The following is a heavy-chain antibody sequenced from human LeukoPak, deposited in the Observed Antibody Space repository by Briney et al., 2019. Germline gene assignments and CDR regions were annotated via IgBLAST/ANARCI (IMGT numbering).Heavy chain of an antibody. D-gene: IGHD4-11*01. CDR1: GHTFTGPY. CDR2: INPNSGYT. V-gene: IGHV1-2*02. J-gene: IGHJ4*02. Sequence: GASVKVSCKASGHTFTGPYIHWVRQAPGQGLEWMGWINPNSGYTDSAQSFQGRVTLTRDTSISTAYMELSSLRSDDTAVYYCARAVTLTDIDYWGQGTLVTVSS. CDR3: ARAVTLTDIDY.